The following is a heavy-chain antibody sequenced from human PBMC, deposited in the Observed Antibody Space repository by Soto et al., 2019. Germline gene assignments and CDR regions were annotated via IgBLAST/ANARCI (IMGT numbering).Heavy chain of an antibody. J-gene: IGHJ5*02. Sequence: GESLKISCKGSGYSFTNYWIGWVRQMPGKGLEWMGMIYPGDSDTRYSPSFQGQVSISVAKSINTAYLQWSSLKASDSAMYYCARRGAQFGEFLAFTGNWFDPWGQGTLVTVSS. CDR2: IYPGDSDT. D-gene: IGHD3-10*01. V-gene: IGHV5-51*01. CDR1: GYSFTNYW. CDR3: ARRGAQFGEFLAFTGNWFDP.